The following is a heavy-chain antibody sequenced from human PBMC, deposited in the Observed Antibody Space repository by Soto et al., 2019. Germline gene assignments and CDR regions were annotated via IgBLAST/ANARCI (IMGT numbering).Heavy chain of an antibody. J-gene: IGHJ6*02. D-gene: IGHD3-10*01. CDR2: IIPILGTP. Sequence: QVQLVQSGAEVKKPGSSVEVSCKASGDTFSTHAITWVRQAPGQGLEWMGGIIPILGTPNYAQKFQGRVTIIADKSTSTGYMELSSVRSDDTAVYYCARVGDYGMDVWGQGTTITVSS. V-gene: IGHV1-69*06. CDR1: GDTFSTHA. CDR3: ARVGDYGMDV.